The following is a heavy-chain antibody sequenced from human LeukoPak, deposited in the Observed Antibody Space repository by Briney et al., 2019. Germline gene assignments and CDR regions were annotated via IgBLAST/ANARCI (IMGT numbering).Heavy chain of an antibody. CDR3: ARDLGAYYYYGMDV. V-gene: IGHV3-53*05. CDR1: GFTVSSNY. D-gene: IGHD3-10*01. J-gene: IGHJ6*02. Sequence: GGSLRLSCAASGFTVSSNYMSWVRQAPGKGLEWVSVIYSGGSTYYADSVKGRFTISRDNSKNTLYLQMNSLRAEDTAVYYCARDLGAYYYYGMDVWGQGTTVTVSS. CDR2: IYSGGST.